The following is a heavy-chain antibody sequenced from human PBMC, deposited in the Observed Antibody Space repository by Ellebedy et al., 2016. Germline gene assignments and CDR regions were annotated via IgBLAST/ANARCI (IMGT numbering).Heavy chain of an antibody. CDR1: GFTFNSNW. V-gene: IGHV3-7*01. J-gene: IGHJ6*03. Sequence: GESLKISCAASGFTFNSNWMSWVRQAPGKGLEWVANIKQDGSEKYYVDSVKGRFTISRDNAKNLLYLQLTSLRAEDTAMYYCARDYYYYMDAWGKGTTVTGSS. CDR3: ARDYYYYMDA. CDR2: IKQDGSEK.